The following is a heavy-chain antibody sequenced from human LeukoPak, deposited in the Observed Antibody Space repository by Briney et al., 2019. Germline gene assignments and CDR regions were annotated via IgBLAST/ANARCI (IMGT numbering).Heavy chain of an antibody. Sequence: SETLSLTCTVSGGSISGYYWSWIRQPAGKGLEWIGRIHTSGSSNYNPSLKSRVTMSVDTSKNQFSLKLSSVTAADTAVYYCASLSLPNSEAAAGTFVSLYYGMDVWGQGTTVTVSS. J-gene: IGHJ6*02. CDR1: GGSISGYY. D-gene: IGHD6-13*01. V-gene: IGHV4-4*07. CDR2: IHTSGSS. CDR3: ASLSLPNSEAAAGTFVSLYYGMDV.